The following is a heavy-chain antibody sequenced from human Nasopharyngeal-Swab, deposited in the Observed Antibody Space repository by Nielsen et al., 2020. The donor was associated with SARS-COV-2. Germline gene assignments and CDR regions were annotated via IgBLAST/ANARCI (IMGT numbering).Heavy chain of an antibody. CDR2: ISSSSSYI. CDR3: AKRLAGYCSGGSCPRGWYFDL. D-gene: IGHD2-15*01. Sequence: GESLKISCAASGFTFSSYSMNWVRQAPGKGLEWVSSISSSSSYIYYGDSVKGRFTISRDNAKNSLYLQMNSLRAEDTAVYYCAKRLAGYCSGGSCPRGWYFDLWGRGTLVTVSS. J-gene: IGHJ2*01. CDR1: GFTFSSYS. V-gene: IGHV3-21*01.